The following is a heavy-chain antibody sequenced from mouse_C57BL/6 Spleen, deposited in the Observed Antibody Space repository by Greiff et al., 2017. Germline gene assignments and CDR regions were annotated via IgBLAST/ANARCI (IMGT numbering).Heavy chain of an antibody. V-gene: IGHV5-17*01. J-gene: IGHJ3*01. Sequence: EVKLVESGGGLVKPGGSLKLSCAASGFTFSDYGMHWVRQAPEKGLEWVAYISSGSSTIYYADTVKGRFTISRDNAKNTLFLQMTSLRSEDTAMYYCARSSSGYTWFAYWGQGTLVTVSA. CDR2: ISSGSSTI. D-gene: IGHD3-2*02. CDR1: GFTFSDYG. CDR3: ARSSSGYTWFAY.